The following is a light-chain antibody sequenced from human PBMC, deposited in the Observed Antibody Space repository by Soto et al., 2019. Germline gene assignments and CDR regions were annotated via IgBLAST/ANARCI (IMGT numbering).Light chain of an antibody. CDR2: XAS. CDR1: DNIGKS. V-gene: IGKV1-5*01. J-gene: IGKJ1*01. CDR3: QQWFWNWT. Sequence: DIQMTQSASTLPASVGDRVTMTXRDSDNIGKSLSWYQQSPGQAPKXXIYXASTFESGVPSSFGGSGSGTEFTLSITRLQPDDVATYCCQQWFWNWTFGQGTKVDIK.